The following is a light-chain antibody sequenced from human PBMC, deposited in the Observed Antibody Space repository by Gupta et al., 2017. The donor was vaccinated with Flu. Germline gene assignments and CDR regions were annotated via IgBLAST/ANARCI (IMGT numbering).Light chain of an antibody. CDR2: EVI. J-gene: IGLJ3*02. Sequence: KTITCTGTSSDVGGYSYVSWYQHHPGKAPKLVIYEVIKRPSGVANRFSGSKSGNTASLTITGLQAEEDADYYCGSYTSSNDLVFGGGTKLTVL. CDR3: GSYTSSNDLV. V-gene: IGLV2-14*01. CDR1: SSDVGGYSY.